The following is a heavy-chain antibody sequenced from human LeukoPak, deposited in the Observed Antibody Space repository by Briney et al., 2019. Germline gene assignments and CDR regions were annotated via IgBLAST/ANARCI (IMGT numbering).Heavy chain of an antibody. V-gene: IGHV3-30*02. J-gene: IGHJ4*02. D-gene: IGHD2-2*01. CDR2: IRYDGSNK. Sequence: GGSLRLSCAASGFTFSSYGMHWVRQAPGEGLEWVAFIRYDGSNKYYADSVKGRFTISRDNSKNTLYLQMNSLRAEDTAVYYRARLGYCSSTICYDYWGQGTLVTVSS. CDR3: ARLGYCSSTICYDY. CDR1: GFTFSSYG.